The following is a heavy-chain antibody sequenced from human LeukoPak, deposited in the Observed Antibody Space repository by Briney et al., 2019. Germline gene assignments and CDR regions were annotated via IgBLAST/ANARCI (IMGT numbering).Heavy chain of an antibody. CDR2: IIPIFGIA. CDR3: ARRVVSSGYSSAEYFQH. V-gene: IGHV1-69*04. D-gene: IGHD3-22*01. Sequence: GSSVKVSCKASGGTFSSYAISWVRQAPGQGLEWMGRIIPIFGIANYAQKFQGRVTITADKSTRTAYMELSSLRSEDTAVYYCARRVVSSGYSSAEYFQHWGQGTLVNVSS. J-gene: IGHJ1*01. CDR1: GGTFSSYA.